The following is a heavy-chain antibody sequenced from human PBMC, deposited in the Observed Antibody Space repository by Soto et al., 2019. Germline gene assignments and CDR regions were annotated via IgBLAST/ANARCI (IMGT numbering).Heavy chain of an antibody. D-gene: IGHD2-2*01. V-gene: IGHV3-30*19. CDR1: GFTFSSYG. CDR2: IWCDGSHE. CDR3: ARDPVVVVPAARGPPYGMDV. J-gene: IGHJ6*02. Sequence: QVQLVESGGGVVQPGRSLRLSCAASGFTFSSYGMHWVRQAPGKGLEWVAGIWCDGSHEYYADSVKGRFTISRDNSKNTLYLQMNSPRADDTAVYYCARDPVVVVPAARGPPYGMDVWGQGITVTVSS.